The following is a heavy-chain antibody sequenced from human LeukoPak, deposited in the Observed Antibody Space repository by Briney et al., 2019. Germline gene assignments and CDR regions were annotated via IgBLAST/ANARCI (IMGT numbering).Heavy chain of an antibody. CDR2: ISSSGSTI. J-gene: IGHJ6*02. CDR1: GFTFSSYA. CDR3: ARDATPSRNYYYYGMDV. Sequence: GGSLRLSCAASGFTFSSYAMSWVRQAPGKGLEWVSYISSSGSTIYYADSVKGRFTISRDNAKNSLYLQMNSLRAEDTAVYYCARDATPSRNYYYYGMDVWGQGTTVTVSS. D-gene: IGHD2-2*01. V-gene: IGHV3-48*04.